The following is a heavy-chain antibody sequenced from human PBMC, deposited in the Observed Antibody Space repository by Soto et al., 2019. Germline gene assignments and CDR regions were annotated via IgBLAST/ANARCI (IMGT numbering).Heavy chain of an antibody. J-gene: IGHJ4*02. Sequence: SETLSLTCAVYGGSFSGYYWSWIRQPPGKGLEWIGEINHSGSTNYNPSLKSRVTISVDTSKNQFSLKLSSVTAADTAVYYCARGVVDTAMGSYYFDYWGQGTLVTVSS. V-gene: IGHV4-34*01. CDR3: ARGVVDTAMGSYYFDY. CDR1: GGSFSGYY. CDR2: INHSGST. D-gene: IGHD5-18*01.